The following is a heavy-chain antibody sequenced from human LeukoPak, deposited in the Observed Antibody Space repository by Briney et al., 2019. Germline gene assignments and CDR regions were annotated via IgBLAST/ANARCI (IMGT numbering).Heavy chain of an antibody. V-gene: IGHV3-30-3*01. J-gene: IGHJ5*02. D-gene: IGHD3-3*01. CDR2: MSYDGSSE. Sequence: GGSLRLSCAASGFTFSNSALHWVRQAPGKGLEWVAVMSYDGSSEYYADSVKGRFTISRDNSRNTLYLQMNSLRAEDTAVYYCARAAHLGNDFLSERNWFDPWGQGTLVTVSS. CDR1: GFTFSNSA. CDR3: ARAAHLGNDFLSERNWFDP.